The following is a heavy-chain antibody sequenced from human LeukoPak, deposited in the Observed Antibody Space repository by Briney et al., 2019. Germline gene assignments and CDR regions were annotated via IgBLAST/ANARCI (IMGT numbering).Heavy chain of an antibody. V-gene: IGHV4-31*03. D-gene: IGHD2-15*01. CDR1: GGSISSGGYY. CDR3: ARDLACSGGSCWDKYDALDI. CDR2: IYYSGST. J-gene: IGHJ3*02. Sequence: SQTLSLTCTVSGGSISSGGYYWSWIRQHPGKGLEWIGYIYYSGSTYYNPSLKSRVTISVDTSKNQFSLKLSSVTAADTAVYYCARDLACSGGSCWDKYDALDICGQGTMVTVSS.